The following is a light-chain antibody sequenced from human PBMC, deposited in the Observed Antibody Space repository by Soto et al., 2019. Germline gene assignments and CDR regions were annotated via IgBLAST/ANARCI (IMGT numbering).Light chain of an antibody. V-gene: IGKV1-39*01. CDR2: AAS. Sequence: DIKMTQSPSSLSASVGDRVTITCRASQSISSYLNWYQQKPGKAPKLLIYAASSLQSGVPSRFSGSGSGTDFTLTISSLQSEDFATYYCQQSYSTPLTFGGGTKVDIK. CDR3: QQSYSTPLT. J-gene: IGKJ4*01. CDR1: QSISSY.